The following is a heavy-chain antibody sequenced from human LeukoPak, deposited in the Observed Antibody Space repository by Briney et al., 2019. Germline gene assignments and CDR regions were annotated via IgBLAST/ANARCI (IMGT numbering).Heavy chain of an antibody. V-gene: IGHV4-30-2*01. Sequence: SETLSLTCTVSGGSISSGGYYWSWIRQPPGKGLEWIGYIHHSGSTYYNPSLKSRVTISVDRSKNQFSLKLSSVTAADTAVCYCARAIYYFDYWGQGPLVTVSS. CDR1: GGSISSGGYY. J-gene: IGHJ4*02. CDR2: IHHSGST. CDR3: ARAIYYFDY.